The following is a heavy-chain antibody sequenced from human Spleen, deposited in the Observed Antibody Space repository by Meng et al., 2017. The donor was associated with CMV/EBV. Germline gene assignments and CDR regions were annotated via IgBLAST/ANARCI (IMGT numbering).Heavy chain of an antibody. Sequence: QVQVVQSGSELKKPGASVKVSCKASGYTFTMYAMNWVRQAPGQGLEWMGWIDNETDNPTYAKSFTVRFVFSLDPSVNTAYLQITSLKAEDTAAYYCAREGASESYQYWGQGTLVTVSS. J-gene: IGHJ4*02. CDR3: AREGASESYQY. CDR2: IDNETDNP. CDR1: GYTFTMYA. D-gene: IGHD4/OR15-4a*01. V-gene: IGHV7-4-1*02.